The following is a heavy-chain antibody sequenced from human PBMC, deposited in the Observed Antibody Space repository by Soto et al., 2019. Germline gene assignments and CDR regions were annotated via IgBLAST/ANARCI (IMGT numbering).Heavy chain of an antibody. D-gene: IGHD3-3*01. CDR2: INHSGST. CDR3: ARGSVLRFLEWLDYYYYYGMDV. CDR1: GGSFSGYY. V-gene: IGHV4-34*01. J-gene: IGHJ6*02. Sequence: SETLSLTCAVYGGSFSGYYWSWIRQPPGKGLEWIGEINHSGSTNYNPSLKSRVTISVDTSKNQFSLKLSSVTAADTAVYYCARGSVLRFLEWLDYYYYYGMDVWGQGTTVTV.